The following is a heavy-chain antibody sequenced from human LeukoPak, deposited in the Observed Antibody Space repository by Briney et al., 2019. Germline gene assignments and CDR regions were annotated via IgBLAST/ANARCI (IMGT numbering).Heavy chain of an antibody. V-gene: IGHV4-61*02. CDR3: ARQRTSGSASNLRVAQIDS. Sequence: PSETLSLTCTVSGGSINSASHYWSWIRQPAGKGLEWIGRIYTSGSTDYNPSLKSRATISVDTSKNQISLKVSSVTAADSALYFCARQRTSGSASNLRVAQIDSWGQGTLVTVSS. CDR2: IYTSGST. J-gene: IGHJ4*02. CDR1: GGSINSASHY. D-gene: IGHD3-3*01.